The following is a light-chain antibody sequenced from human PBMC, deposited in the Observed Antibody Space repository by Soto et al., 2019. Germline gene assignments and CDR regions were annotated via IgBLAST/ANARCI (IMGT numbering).Light chain of an antibody. V-gene: IGLV2-11*01. CDR1: SSDVGAYNY. CDR2: DVT. CDR3: CAYAGSYTDV. Sequence: QSALTQPRSVSGSPGQTLTISCTGTSSDVGAYNYVSWYQQRPGKAPQFIIYDVTKRPSGVPDRFSGSKSGNTASLTISGLQADDEADYFCCAYAGSYTDVFGTGTKVTVL. J-gene: IGLJ1*01.